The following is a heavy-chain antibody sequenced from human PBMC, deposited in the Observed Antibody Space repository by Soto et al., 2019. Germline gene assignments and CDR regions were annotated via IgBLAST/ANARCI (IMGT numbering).Heavy chain of an antibody. CDR3: ARAPDVKDGRGYVRGPLRGMDV. V-gene: IGHV4-59*02. CDR1: GGSVTSHH. D-gene: IGHD3-10*02. J-gene: IGHJ6*02. Sequence: LSLTCFVSGGSVTSHHWSWIRQFPGQGLEWIAYTSYTGDTNYNPSLQSRVTISLDTSKNQFSLKLSSVTAADTAVYYCARAPDVKDGRGYVRGPLRGMDVWGQGTTVTVSS. CDR2: TSYTGDT.